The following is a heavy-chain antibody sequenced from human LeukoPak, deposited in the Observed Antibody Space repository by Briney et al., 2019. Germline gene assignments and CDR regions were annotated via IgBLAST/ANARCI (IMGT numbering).Heavy chain of an antibody. CDR3: AAVGVSRQLVYYFDY. CDR2: IVVGSGNT. CDR1: GFTFTSPA. V-gene: IGHV1-58*02. J-gene: IGHJ4*02. Sequence: GTSVKVSCKASGFTFTSPAMQWVRQARGQRLEWIGWIVVGSGNTNYAQKFQERVTITRDMSTSTAYMELSSLRSEDTAVYYCAAVGVSRQLVYYFDYWGQGTLVTVSS. D-gene: IGHD6-13*01.